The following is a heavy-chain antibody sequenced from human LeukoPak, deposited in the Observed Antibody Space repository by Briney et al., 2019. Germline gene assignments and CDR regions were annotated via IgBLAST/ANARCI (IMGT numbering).Heavy chain of an antibody. Sequence: SETLSLTCAVYGGSFSGYYWSWLRQPPGKGLEWVGEINHGGSTNYNPSLKSRVTISVDTSKNQFSLKLSSVTAADTAVYYCARGGRKRTVPQPVDYWGQGTLVTVSS. D-gene: IGHD1-1*01. J-gene: IGHJ4*02. V-gene: IGHV4-34*01. CDR1: GGSFSGYY. CDR2: INHGGST. CDR3: ARGGRKRTVPQPVDY.